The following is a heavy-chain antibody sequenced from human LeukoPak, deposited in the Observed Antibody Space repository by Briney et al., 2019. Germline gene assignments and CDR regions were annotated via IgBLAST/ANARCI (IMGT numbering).Heavy chain of an antibody. Sequence: GRSLRLSCAASGFTFSSYAMHWVRQAPGKGLEWVAVISYDGSNKHYADSVKGRFTISRDNSKNTLYLQMNSLRAEDTAVYYCAREGGYDSGRYYFDYWGQGTLVTVSS. D-gene: IGHD3-3*01. CDR1: GFTFSSYA. CDR2: ISYDGSNK. V-gene: IGHV3-30-3*01. J-gene: IGHJ4*02. CDR3: AREGGYDSGRYYFDY.